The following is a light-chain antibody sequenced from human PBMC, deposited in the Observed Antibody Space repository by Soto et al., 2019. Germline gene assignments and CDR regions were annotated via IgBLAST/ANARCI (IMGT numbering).Light chain of an antibody. CDR2: VAS. CDR3: QQYGGSPWT. V-gene: IGKV3-20*01. Sequence: IVLTQSPATLSLSPGERVTLSGRASQIVSSSFLAGYQQKPGQAPRLLIYVASSRATGIPDRFSGSGSGTDFTLTIRRLEPEDFAVYYCQQYGGSPWTFGQGTKVEIK. J-gene: IGKJ1*01. CDR1: QIVSSSF.